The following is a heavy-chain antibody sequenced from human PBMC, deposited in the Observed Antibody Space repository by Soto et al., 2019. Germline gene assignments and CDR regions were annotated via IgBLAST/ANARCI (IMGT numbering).Heavy chain of an antibody. CDR3: AKERATTTAFDY. J-gene: IGHJ4*02. CDR1: GFTFSRDG. CDR2: ITDNGRNT. V-gene: IGHV3-23*01. Sequence: GSLRLSCVASGFTFSRDGMSWVRQAPGKGLEWVSLITDNGRNTYYADSVKGRFTISRDNTKNTLFLQMNSLRAEDTAVYYCAKERATTTAFDYWGQGALVTVSS. D-gene: IGHD4-17*01.